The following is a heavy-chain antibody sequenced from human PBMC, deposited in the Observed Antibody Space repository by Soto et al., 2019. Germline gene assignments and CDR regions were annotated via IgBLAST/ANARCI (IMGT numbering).Heavy chain of an antibody. J-gene: IGHJ4*02. Sequence: SCPTLVNPTQTLTLTCSFSGFSLSKSGVSXAWLRQPPGKALEWLAVVYWDDDKRYNPYLKTRLTITKDTSRKEVLLTMTNMDPVDTGTYYCARHLSPRLTLDYWGQGILVTVSS. CDR3: ARHLSPRLTLDY. V-gene: IGHV2-5*02. D-gene: IGHD5-12*01. CDR2: VYWDDDK. CDR1: GFSLSKSGVS.